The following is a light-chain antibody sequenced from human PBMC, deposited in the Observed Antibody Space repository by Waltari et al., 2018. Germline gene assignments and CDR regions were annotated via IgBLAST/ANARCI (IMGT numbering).Light chain of an antibody. J-gene: IGKJ1*01. CDR1: QSVRNF. V-gene: IGKV1-39*01. CDR3: PPGYMTPRT. Sequence: QMTQPPSSLSSSVGDTVTITCRACQSVRNFLNWHQQEPGKAPKLLIYATSSLQTGVPSRFSGSGSGTEFTLSIRSLQPEDFAIYFCPPGYMTPRTFGQGTKVEIK. CDR2: ATS.